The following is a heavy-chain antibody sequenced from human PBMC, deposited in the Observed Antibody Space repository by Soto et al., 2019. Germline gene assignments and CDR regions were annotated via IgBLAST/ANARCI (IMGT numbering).Heavy chain of an antibody. CDR3: ARADSYGYIAY. CDR1: GFTFDEYG. V-gene: IGHV3-74*01. J-gene: IGHJ4*02. CDR2: INSDGSST. Sequence: PGGSLRLSCAASGFTFDEYGMSWVRQVPGKGLVWVSRINSDGSSTSYADSVKGRFTISRDNAKNTLYLQMNSLRAEDTAVYYCARADSYGYIAYWGQGTLVTVSS. D-gene: IGHD5-18*01.